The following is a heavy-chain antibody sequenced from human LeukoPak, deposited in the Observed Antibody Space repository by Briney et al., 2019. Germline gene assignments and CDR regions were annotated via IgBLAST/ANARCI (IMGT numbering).Heavy chain of an antibody. V-gene: IGHV3-30*18. CDR1: GFTFSTYW. CDR3: AKVSYDY. CDR2: ISYDGSNK. Sequence: GGSLRLSCAASGFTFSTYWMNWVRQAPGKGLEWVAVISYDGSNKYYADSVKGRFTISRDNSKNTLYLQMNSLRAEDTAVYYCAKVSYDYWGQGTLVTVSS. J-gene: IGHJ4*02.